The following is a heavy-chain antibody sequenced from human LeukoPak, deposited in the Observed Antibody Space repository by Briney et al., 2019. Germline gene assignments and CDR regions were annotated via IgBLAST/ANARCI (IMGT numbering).Heavy chain of an antibody. J-gene: IGHJ4*02. D-gene: IGHD3-3*01. CDR2: IYYSGST. CDR3: ARATIFGVVALYYFDY. CDR1: GGSISSYY. Sequence: PSETLPLTCTVSGGSISSYYWSWIRQPPGKGLEWIGYIYYSGSTNYNPSLKSRVTISVDTSKNQFSLKLSSVTAADTAVYYCARATIFGVVALYYFDYWGQGTLVTVSS. V-gene: IGHV4-59*01.